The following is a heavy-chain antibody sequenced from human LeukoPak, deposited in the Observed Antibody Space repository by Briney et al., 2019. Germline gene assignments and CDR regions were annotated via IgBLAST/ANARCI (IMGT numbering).Heavy chain of an antibody. D-gene: IGHD5-24*01. CDR2: ISGSGSST. Sequence: GGSLRLSCAASGFTFSSYAMSWVRQAPGKGLEWVSAISGSGSSTYYADSVKGRFAISRDNSKNTLHLQMNSLRAEDTAVYFCAKQDPLEGYNWFDPWGQGTLVTVSS. CDR1: GFTFSSYA. V-gene: IGHV3-23*01. CDR3: AKQDPLEGYNWFDP. J-gene: IGHJ5*02.